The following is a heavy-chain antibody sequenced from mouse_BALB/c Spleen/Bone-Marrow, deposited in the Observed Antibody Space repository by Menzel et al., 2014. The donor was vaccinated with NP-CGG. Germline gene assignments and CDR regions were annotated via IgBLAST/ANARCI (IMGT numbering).Heavy chain of an antibody. J-gene: IGHJ3*01. CDR2: INPSTDYT. D-gene: IGHD1-1*01. CDR1: GYTFTSYW. V-gene: IGHV1-7*01. Sequence: VKVVESGAELAKPGASLQMSCKASGYTFTSYWMHWVKQRPGQGLEWIGYINPSTDYTEYNQKFKDKATLTADKSSSTVFMQLSSQTSEDSAVYYCARRAYGGSFGFAYWGQGTLVTVSA. CDR3: ARRAYGGSFGFAY.